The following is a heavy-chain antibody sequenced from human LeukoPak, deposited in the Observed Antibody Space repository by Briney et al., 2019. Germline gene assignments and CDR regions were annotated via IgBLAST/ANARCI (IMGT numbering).Heavy chain of an antibody. D-gene: IGHD3-22*01. CDR1: GGSFSGYY. V-gene: IGHV4-34*01. Sequence: SETLSLTCAVYGGSFSGYYWSWIRQPPGKGLEWIGEINHSGSTNYNPSLKSRVTISVDTSKNQFSLKLSSVTAADTAVYYCARRHYYDSSGLEWGQGTLVTVSS. CDR3: ARRHYYDSSGLE. J-gene: IGHJ4*02. CDR2: INHSGST.